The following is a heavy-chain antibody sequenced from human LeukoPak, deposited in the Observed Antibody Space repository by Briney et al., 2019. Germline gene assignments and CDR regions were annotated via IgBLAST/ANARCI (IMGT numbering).Heavy chain of an antibody. D-gene: IGHD3-22*01. CDR3: ARDRSVGYYYDSSGYYNDAFDI. CDR1: GFTFSSYS. Sequence: PGGSLRLSCAASGFTFSSYSMNWVRQAPGKGLEWVSSSSSSTSYIYYADSVKGRFTISKDNAKNSLYLQMNSLRAEDTAVYYCARDRSVGYYYDSSGYYNDAFDIWGQGTMVTVSS. V-gene: IGHV3-21*01. J-gene: IGHJ3*02. CDR2: SSSSTSYI.